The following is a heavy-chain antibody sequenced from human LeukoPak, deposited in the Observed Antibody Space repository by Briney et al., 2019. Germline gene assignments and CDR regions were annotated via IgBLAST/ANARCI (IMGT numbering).Heavy chain of an antibody. CDR1: GYTFTNFD. Sequence: ASVKVSCKTSGYTFTNFDINWVRQASGHGLEWMGWMNPNSGNTGYAQKFQGRVTITRNTSISTAYMELSSLRSEDTAVYYCARAPSWNYYRYYYYYVGDWGRVITVTVSS. D-gene: IGHD1-7*01. J-gene: IGHJ6*03. CDR3: ARAPSWNYYRYYYYYVGD. V-gene: IGHV1-8*03. CDR2: MNPNSGNT.